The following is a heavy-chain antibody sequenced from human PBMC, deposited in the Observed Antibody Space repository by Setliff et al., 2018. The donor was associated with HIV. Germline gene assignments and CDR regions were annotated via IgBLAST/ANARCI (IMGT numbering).Heavy chain of an antibody. CDR2: IYYSGST. CDR3: ARIAGDYDFWSGYSKYYYYYYMDV. Sequence: SETLSLTCSVSGDSISDTTYYWGWIRQPPGKGLEWIGNIYYSGSTYYNPSLKSRVTISVDTSKNQFSLKLSSVTAADTAVYYCARIAGDYDFWSGYSKYYYYYYMDVWGKGTTVTVPS. J-gene: IGHJ6*03. CDR1: GDSISDTTYY. D-gene: IGHD3-3*01. V-gene: IGHV4-39*01.